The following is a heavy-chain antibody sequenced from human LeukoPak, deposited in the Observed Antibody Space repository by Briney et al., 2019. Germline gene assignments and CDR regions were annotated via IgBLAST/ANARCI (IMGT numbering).Heavy chain of an antibody. D-gene: IGHD3-9*01. V-gene: IGHV4-34*01. CDR3: ARGGTELRYFDWAQYYFDY. Sequence: SETLSLTCAVYGGSFSGYYWSWIRQPPGKGLEWIGEINHSGSTNYNSSLKSRVTISVDTSKNQFSLKLSSVTAADTAVYYCARGGTELRYFDWAQYYFDYWGQGTLVTVSS. J-gene: IGHJ4*02. CDR2: INHSGST. CDR1: GGSFSGYY.